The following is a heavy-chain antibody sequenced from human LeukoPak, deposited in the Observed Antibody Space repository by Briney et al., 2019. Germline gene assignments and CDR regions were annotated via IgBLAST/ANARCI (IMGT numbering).Heavy chain of an antibody. J-gene: IGHJ4*02. D-gene: IGHD3-22*01. V-gene: IGHV5-51*01. CDR2: IYVGDSDT. Sequence: GESLQISCKGSGYRFTSYWIGWVRQMPGKGLEWMGIIYVGDSDTRYSPSFQGQVTISADKSISTAYLQWSSLKASDTAMYYCARPADSSGPLEYWGQGALVTVSS. CDR1: GYRFTSYW. CDR3: ARPADSSGPLEY.